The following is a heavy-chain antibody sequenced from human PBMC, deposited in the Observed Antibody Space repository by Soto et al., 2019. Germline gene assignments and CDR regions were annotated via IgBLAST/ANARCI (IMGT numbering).Heavy chain of an antibody. V-gene: IGHV3-23*01. CDR3: TKDAEAYDFAFDK. D-gene: IGHD3-3*01. CDR1: GFSFSNYG. J-gene: IGHJ3*02. Sequence: PGGSLRLSCATSGFSFSNYGMNWVRQAPGKGLEWVSGITKTGRSTFIADSVRGRFTIPRDNLKNIMYLQMNSLRVDDTALYYCTKDAEAYDFAFDKWGQGTMVTVSS. CDR2: ITKTGRST.